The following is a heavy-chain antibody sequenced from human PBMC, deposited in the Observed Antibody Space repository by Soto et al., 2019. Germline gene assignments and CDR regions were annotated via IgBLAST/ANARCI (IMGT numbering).Heavy chain of an antibody. CDR1: GYTFTSYG. D-gene: IGHD5-18*01. J-gene: IGHJ6*02. CDR3: ARDRQLWLVDYYYYGMDV. V-gene: IGHV1-18*01. CDR2: ISAYNGNT. Sequence: QVQLVQSGAEVKKPGASVKVSCKASGYTFTSYGISWVRQAPGQGLEWMGWISAYNGNTNYAQKLKGRVTMTTDTSTSTAYMELRSLRSDDTAVYYCARDRQLWLVDYYYYGMDVWGQGTTVTVSS.